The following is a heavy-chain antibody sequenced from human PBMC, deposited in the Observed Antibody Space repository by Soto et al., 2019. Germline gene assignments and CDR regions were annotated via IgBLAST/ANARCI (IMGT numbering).Heavy chain of an antibody. CDR2: ISSSGSTI. D-gene: IGHD2-15*01. CDR1: GFTFSSYE. Sequence: PGGSLRLSCAASGFTFSSYEMNWVRQAPGKGLEWVSYISSSGSTIYYADSVKGRFTISRDNAKNSLYLQMNSLRAEDTAVYYYASEIRGLGSGAFDIWGQGTMVTVS. J-gene: IGHJ3*02. V-gene: IGHV3-48*03. CDR3: ASEIRGLGSGAFDI.